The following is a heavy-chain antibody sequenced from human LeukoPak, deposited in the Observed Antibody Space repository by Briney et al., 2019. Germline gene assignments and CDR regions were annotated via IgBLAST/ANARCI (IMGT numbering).Heavy chain of an antibody. CDR1: GFTFSSYA. J-gene: IGHJ4*02. D-gene: IGHD6-19*01. CDR2: ISCNGSSK. Sequence: PGGSLRLSCAASGFTFSSYAMHWVRQAPGKGLEWVSAISCNGSSKYYADSVKGRFTISRDNYKNTLYLQMNSLRAEDTAVYYCARDRRAVARCFDYWGKGPLVPVPS. CDR3: ARDRRAVARCFDY. V-gene: IGHV3-30*04.